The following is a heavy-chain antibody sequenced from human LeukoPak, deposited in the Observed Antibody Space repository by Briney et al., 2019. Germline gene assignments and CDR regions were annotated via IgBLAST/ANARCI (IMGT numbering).Heavy chain of an antibody. V-gene: IGHV3-21*01. D-gene: IGHD6-6*01. CDR1: GFTFISYT. CDR2: ISSSGSYI. Sequence: GGSLRLSCAASGFTFISYTINWVRPAPGKGLEWVSSISSSGSYIYYAASVMGRFTISRENAKNSLYLQMNSLTAEDTAVYYCARAEYTYGPRGFDFGGQGTLVTVSS. CDR3: ARAEYTYGPRGFDF. J-gene: IGHJ4*02.